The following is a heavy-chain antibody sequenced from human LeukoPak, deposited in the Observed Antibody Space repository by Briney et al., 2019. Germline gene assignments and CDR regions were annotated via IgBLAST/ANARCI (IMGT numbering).Heavy chain of an antibody. CDR3: AKDDAGVPDY. CDR2: ISYDGTGT. Sequence: GGSLRLSCAASGFTFSSYSMNWVRQAPGKGLEWVAVISYDGTGTFYADSVKGRFSISRDDSRNTLALQMNSLRLEDTAVYYCAKDDAGVPDYWGQGTLVLVSS. V-gene: IGHV3-30*18. J-gene: IGHJ4*02. CDR1: GFTFSSYS. D-gene: IGHD3-10*01.